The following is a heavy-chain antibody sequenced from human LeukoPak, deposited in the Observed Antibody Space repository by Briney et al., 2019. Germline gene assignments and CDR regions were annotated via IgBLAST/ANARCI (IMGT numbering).Heavy chain of an antibody. CDR3: AKMPDFDY. J-gene: IGHJ4*02. CDR1: EFTISRYW. CDR2: IKQDGSAK. D-gene: IGHD2-2*01. V-gene: IGHV3-7*03. Sequence: GESLRLSCVTSEFTISRYWMSWVRQAPGKGLEWVANIKQDGSAKNYVDSVKGRFAISRDNAKNSLYLQMNSLRSEDTAVYYCAKMPDFDYWGQGTLVTVSS.